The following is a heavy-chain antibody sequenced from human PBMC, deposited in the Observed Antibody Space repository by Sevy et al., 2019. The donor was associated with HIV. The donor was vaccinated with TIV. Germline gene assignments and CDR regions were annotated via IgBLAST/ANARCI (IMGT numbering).Heavy chain of an antibody. CDR1: GFSFSQYS. CDR2: ISGNSGTK. CDR3: ARFVLYYDANYCDY. J-gene: IGHJ4*02. V-gene: IGHV3-48*02. Sequence: GGSLRLSCAASGFSFSQYSMNWVRQAPGKGLEWLSYISGNSGTKYYAASVKGRFTISRDNAKNSVYLQMNSLRDEDTSVYYCARFVLYYDANYCDYWGQRALVTVSS. D-gene: IGHD3-22*01.